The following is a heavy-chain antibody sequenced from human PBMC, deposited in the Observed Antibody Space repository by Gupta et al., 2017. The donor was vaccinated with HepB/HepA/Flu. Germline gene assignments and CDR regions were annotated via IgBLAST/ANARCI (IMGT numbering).Heavy chain of an antibody. CDR1: GFTFSSYA. CDR3: AKLDGYDSLYDVFDM. Sequence: EVQLLGSGGGLVQPGGSLTLSCAASGFTFSSYAMIWVRQAPGKGLDWVSALSASGGTSYYADSVKGRFTISRVNSKDTFYLQMNSLRAEDTAVYYCAKLDGYDSLYDVFDMWGQGTMVTVSS. D-gene: IGHD3-22*01. J-gene: IGHJ3*02. CDR2: LSASGGTS. V-gene: IGHV3-23*01.